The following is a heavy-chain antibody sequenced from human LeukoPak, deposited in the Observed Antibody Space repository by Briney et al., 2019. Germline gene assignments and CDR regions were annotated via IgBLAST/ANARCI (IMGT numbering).Heavy chain of an antibody. CDR2: ISSSSSTI. CDR1: GFTFNIYN. Sequence: PGGSLRLSCAASGFTFNIYNMNWVRQAPGKGLEWVSYISSSSSTIYYADSVKGRFTISRDNAKNSLFLQMNSLRAEDTAVYYCARGGYSSSWYVVDYYYYYMDVWGKGTTVTVSS. D-gene: IGHD6-13*01. CDR3: ARGGYSSSWYVVDYYYYYMDV. V-gene: IGHV3-48*01. J-gene: IGHJ6*03.